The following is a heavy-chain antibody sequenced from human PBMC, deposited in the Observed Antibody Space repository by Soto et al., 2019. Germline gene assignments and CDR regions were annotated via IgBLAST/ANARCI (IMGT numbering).Heavy chain of an antibody. CDR3: ARRYIVGVTGDY. CDR2: IYSGGTT. D-gene: IGHD1-26*01. J-gene: IGHJ4*02. CDR1: GFSVSSNY. Sequence: EVQLVETGGGMIQPGGSLRLSCAASGFSVSSNYMSWVRQAPGKGLEWVSLIYSGGTTSYADSVKGRFIISRDSSKNTLFLQMNSLRDEDTAVYYCARRYIVGVTGDYWGQGTLVTVSS. V-gene: IGHV3-53*02.